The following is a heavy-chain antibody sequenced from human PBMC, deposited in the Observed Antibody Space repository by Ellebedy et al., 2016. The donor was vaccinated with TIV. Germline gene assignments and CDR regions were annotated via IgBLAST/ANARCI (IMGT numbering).Heavy chain of an antibody. V-gene: IGHV3-21*01. J-gene: IGHJ4*02. CDR1: GFTFSSYS. CDR2: ISSSSSYI. CDR3: ARDTGPYGSGSYYDY. D-gene: IGHD3-10*01. Sequence: GGSLRLSXAASGFTFSSYSMNWVRQAPGKGLEWVSSISSSSSYIYYADSVKGRFTISRDNAKNSLYLQMNSLRAEDTAVYYCARDTGPYGSGSYYDYWGQGTLVTVSS.